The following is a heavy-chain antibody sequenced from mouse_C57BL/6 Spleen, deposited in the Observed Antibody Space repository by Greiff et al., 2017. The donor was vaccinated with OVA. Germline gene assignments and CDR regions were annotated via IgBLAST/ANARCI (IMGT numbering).Heavy chain of an antibody. V-gene: IGHV1-61*01. J-gene: IGHJ2*01. Sequence: VKQRPGQGLEWIGNIYPSDSETHYNQKFKDKATLTVDKSSSTAYMQLSSLTSEDSAVYYCARGGFYYYGSSRYYFDYWGQGTTLTVSS. D-gene: IGHD1-1*01. CDR2: IYPSDSET. CDR3: ARGGFYYYGSSRYYFDY.